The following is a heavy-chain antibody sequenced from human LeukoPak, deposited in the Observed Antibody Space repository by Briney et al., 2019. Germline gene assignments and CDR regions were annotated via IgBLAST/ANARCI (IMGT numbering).Heavy chain of an antibody. CDR2: ITGSSSTI. CDR1: RFTFNTYG. CDR3: ARVRAFDI. V-gene: IGHV3-48*02. J-gene: IGHJ3*02. Sequence: PGRSLRLSCAASRFTFNTYGMHWVRQAPGKGLEWVSYITGSSSTIYYADSVKGRFTISRDNAKNSLYLQMNSLRDEDTAVYYCARVRAFDIWGQGTMVTVSS.